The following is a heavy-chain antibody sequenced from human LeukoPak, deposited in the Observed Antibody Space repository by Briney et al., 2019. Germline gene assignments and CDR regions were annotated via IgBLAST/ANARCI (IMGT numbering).Heavy chain of an antibody. CDR3: VRDVFSLCDS. Sequence: PGGSLRLSCAASGFTFSDYGMHWVRQAPGKGLVWVSHINHDGTLRNYADSVKGRFTVSRDFAKNTLYLQMNTLGAEDTAVYYCVRDVFSLCDSWGQGTLVTVSS. J-gene: IGHJ4*02. CDR2: INHDGTLR. V-gene: IGHV3-74*01. D-gene: IGHD3-3*01. CDR1: GFTFSDYG.